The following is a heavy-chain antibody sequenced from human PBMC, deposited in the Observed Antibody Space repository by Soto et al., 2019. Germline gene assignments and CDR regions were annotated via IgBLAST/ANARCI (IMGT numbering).Heavy chain of an antibody. D-gene: IGHD2-15*01. Sequence: PGRSMRLSCAASGFTSCSHGMHCVRQAPGKGLEWVAVIGSDGSNKYYADSVKGRFTISRDNSKNTLYLQMNSLRAEDTAVYYCARDLSYCSGGSGYPRAQGAFDIWGQGTMVTVSS. CDR2: IGSDGSNK. CDR1: GFTSCSHG. V-gene: IGHV3-33*01. J-gene: IGHJ3*02. CDR3: ARDLSYCSGGSGYPRAQGAFDI.